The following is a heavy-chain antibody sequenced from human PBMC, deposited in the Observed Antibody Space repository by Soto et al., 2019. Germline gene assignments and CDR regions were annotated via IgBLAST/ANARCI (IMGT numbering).Heavy chain of an antibody. Sequence: SETLSLTCTVSGGSISSYYWSWIRQPPGKGLEWIGYIYYSGSTNYNPSLKSRVTISVDTSKNQFSLKLSSVTAADTAVYYCARRKVKWLRLKGADAFDIWGRGTMVTVSS. V-gene: IGHV4-59*08. J-gene: IGHJ3*02. D-gene: IGHD5-12*01. CDR1: GGSISSYY. CDR3: ARRKVKWLRLKGADAFDI. CDR2: IYYSGST.